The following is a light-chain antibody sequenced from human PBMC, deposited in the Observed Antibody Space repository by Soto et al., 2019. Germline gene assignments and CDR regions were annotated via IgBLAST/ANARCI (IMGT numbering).Light chain of an antibody. V-gene: IGKV1-39*01. CDR3: QQSYRTPPWT. CDR2: AAS. CDR1: QSVSSY. Sequence: DIQMTQSPSSLSASVGDRVTVAVRASQSVSSYLNWYQQKPGKAPKLLIYAASSLQSGVPSRFSGSGSGTDFTLTISSLQPEDFATYYCQQSYRTPPWTFGQGTKV. J-gene: IGKJ1*01.